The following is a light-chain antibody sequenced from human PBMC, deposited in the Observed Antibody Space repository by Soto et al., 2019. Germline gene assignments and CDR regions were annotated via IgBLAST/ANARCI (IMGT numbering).Light chain of an antibody. CDR1: SSDVGGYNY. J-gene: IGLJ2*01. CDR2: DVS. V-gene: IGLV2-14*01. Sequence: QSALTQPASVSGSPGQSITISCTGTSSDVGGYNYVSWYQQYPGKAPKLMIYDVSNRPSGVSDRFSGSKSGNTASLTISGLQAEDEADYYCSSYTSGYTLFGGGTKVTVL. CDR3: SSYTSGYTL.